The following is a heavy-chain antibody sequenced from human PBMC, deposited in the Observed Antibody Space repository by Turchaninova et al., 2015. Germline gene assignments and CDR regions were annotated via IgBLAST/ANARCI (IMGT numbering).Heavy chain of an antibody. D-gene: IGHD7-27*01. V-gene: IGHV4-38-2*01. CDR1: VYSISSGSY. Sequence: QVQLQESGPGLVRPSEALSPTCAVSVYSISSGSYWVWLRQPPGKGLEWIARIYYSGITYYNPSLKSRVTISVDTSKNQFSLKLRSVTAADTAVYYCARGNWDTYWYFDLWGRGTLVTVSS. CDR2: IYYSGIT. J-gene: IGHJ2*01. CDR3: ARGNWDTYWYFDL.